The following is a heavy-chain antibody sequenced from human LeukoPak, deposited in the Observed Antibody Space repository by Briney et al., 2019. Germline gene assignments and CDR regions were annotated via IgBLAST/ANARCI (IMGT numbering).Heavy chain of an antibody. V-gene: IGHV3-23*01. Sequence: GGSLRLSCAASGFTFSSSVMSWVRQAPGKGLEWVSAISGSGGSTYYADSVKGRFTDSRDNSKNTLYLHMNSLRAEDTAVYYCAKERVTSLTTTAFDVWGQGTRVTVSS. J-gene: IGHJ3*01. CDR1: GFTFSSSV. CDR2: ISGSGGST. CDR3: AKERVTSLTTTAFDV. D-gene: IGHD4-17*01.